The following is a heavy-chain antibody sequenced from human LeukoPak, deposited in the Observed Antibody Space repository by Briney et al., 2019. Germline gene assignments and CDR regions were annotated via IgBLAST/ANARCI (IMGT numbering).Heavy chain of an antibody. V-gene: IGHV3-23*01. D-gene: IGHD6-19*01. CDR2: ISGSGGST. Sequence: GGSLRLSCAASGFTFNSYAMSWVRQAPGKGLEWVSAISGSGGSTYYADSVKGRFTISRDNAKNSLYLQMNSLRVEDTAFYYCAKDNRRHYTSGPNPDSLHWGQGALVTVSS. CDR3: AKDNRRHYTSGPNPDSLH. J-gene: IGHJ4*02. CDR1: GFTFNSYA.